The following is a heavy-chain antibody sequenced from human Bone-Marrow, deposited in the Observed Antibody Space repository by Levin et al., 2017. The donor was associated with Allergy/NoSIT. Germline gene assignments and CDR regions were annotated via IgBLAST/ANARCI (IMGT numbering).Heavy chain of an antibody. CDR1: GFTFSSYA. D-gene: IGHD3-22*01. CDR2: ISGSGGST. CDR3: AKLTYYYDSSGYFTIPAGPDY. V-gene: IGHV3-23*01. J-gene: IGHJ4*02. Sequence: GESLKISCAASGFTFSSYAMSWVRQAPGKGLEWVSAISGSGGSTYYADSVKGRFTISRDNSKNTLYLQMNSLRAEDTAVYYCAKLTYYYDSSGYFTIPAGPDYWGQGTLVTVSS.